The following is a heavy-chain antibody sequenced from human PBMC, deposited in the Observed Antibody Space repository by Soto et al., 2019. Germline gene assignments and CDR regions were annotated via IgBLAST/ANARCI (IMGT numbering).Heavy chain of an antibody. Sequence: EVQLVESGGGVVRPGGSLRLSCAASGFTFDDYGMSWVRQAPGKGLEWVSGINWNGGSTVYAASVKGRFTISRDNAKNSLYLQMNSLRAEDTALYHCARDGIVATNDAFDIWGQGTMVTFSS. V-gene: IGHV3-20*01. CDR3: ARDGIVATNDAFDI. CDR1: GFTFDDYG. D-gene: IGHD5-12*01. J-gene: IGHJ3*02. CDR2: INWNGGST.